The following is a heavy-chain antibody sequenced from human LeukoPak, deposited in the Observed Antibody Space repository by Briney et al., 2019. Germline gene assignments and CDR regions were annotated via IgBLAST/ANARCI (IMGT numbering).Heavy chain of an antibody. J-gene: IGHJ4*02. V-gene: IGHV3-23*01. D-gene: IGHD6-6*01. CDR2: ISGSGGST. CDR1: GFTVSSNY. CDR3: AKLTRSSSDFDY. Sequence: QAGGSLRLSCAASGFTVSSNYMSWVRQAPGKGLEWVSAISGSGGSTYYADSVKGRFTISRDNSKNTLYLQMNSLRAEDTAVYYCAKLTRSSSDFDYWGQGTLVTVSS.